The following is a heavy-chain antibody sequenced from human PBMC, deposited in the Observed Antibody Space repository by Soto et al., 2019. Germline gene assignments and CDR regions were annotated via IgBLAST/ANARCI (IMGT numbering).Heavy chain of an antibody. Sequence: ASVKGSCKAFGYTFTSYYINRGRQATGKGVEWMGWMNPNSGNTGYAQKFQGRVTMTRNTSISTAYMELSSLRSEDTAVYYCARPGQLVGEYYYYYYYMDVWGKGTTVTVSS. CDR2: MNPNSGNT. J-gene: IGHJ6*03. CDR1: GYTFTSYY. V-gene: IGHV1-8*01. CDR3: ARPGQLVGEYYYYYYYMDV. D-gene: IGHD6-6*01.